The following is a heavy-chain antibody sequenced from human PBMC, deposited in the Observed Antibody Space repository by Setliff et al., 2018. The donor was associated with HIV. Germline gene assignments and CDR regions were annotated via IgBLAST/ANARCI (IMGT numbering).Heavy chain of an antibody. Sequence: GASVKVSCKASGYTFTSYYIHWVRQAPGQGLEWMGIISPSGGVTSYAQNFQGRVTMTRDTSTSTVYMELSSLTSEDTAMYYCARRRESSRGLDYWGQGTLVTVSS. J-gene: IGHJ4*02. CDR1: GYTFTSYY. CDR3: ARRRESSRGLDY. D-gene: IGHD3-10*01. CDR2: ISPSGGVT. V-gene: IGHV1-46*01.